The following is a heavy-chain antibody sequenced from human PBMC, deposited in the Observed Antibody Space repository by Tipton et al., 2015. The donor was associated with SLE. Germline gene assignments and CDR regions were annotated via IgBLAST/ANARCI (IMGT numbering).Heavy chain of an antibody. CDR3: ARLFDYYDSSGYPDY. CDR2: IYHSGRT. V-gene: IGHV4-38-2*01. D-gene: IGHD3-22*01. Sequence: TLSLTCAVSGYSISSGYYWGWIRQPPGKGLEWIGSIYHSGRTYYNPSLKSRVTISVDTSKNQFSLKLSSVTAADTAMYDCARLFDYYDSSGYPDYWGQGTLGTVSS. CDR1: GYSISSGYY. J-gene: IGHJ4*02.